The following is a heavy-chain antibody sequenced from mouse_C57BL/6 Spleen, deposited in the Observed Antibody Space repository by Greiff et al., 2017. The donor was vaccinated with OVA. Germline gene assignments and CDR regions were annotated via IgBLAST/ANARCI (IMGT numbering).Heavy chain of an antibody. CDR2: IDPSDSYT. Sequence: VQLQQPGAELVKPGASVKLSCKASGYTFTSYWMQWVKQRPGQGLEWIGEIDPSDSYTNYNQKFKGKATLTVDTSSSTAYMQLSSLTSEDSAVYYCARRRGAYSNYEGGAMDYWGQGTSVTVYS. D-gene: IGHD2-5*01. CDR1: GYTFTSYW. CDR3: ARRRGAYSNYEGGAMDY. J-gene: IGHJ4*01. V-gene: IGHV1-50*01.